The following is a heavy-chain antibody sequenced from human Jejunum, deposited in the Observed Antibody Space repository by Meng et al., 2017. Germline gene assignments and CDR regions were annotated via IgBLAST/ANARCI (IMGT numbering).Heavy chain of an antibody. Sequence: QVQLQEPGPGLVKPSGTRSLTCHVSGVSTTAPFYWTWIRQAPGKGLEWIGEVWPSGATYYNPSLSSRITISIDTSNNQFSLEVAFLTAADTAVYYCARAIRERYFDSWGQGTLVTVSS. CDR1: GVSTTAPFY. CDR3: ARAIRERYFDS. D-gene: IGHD1-14*01. V-gene: IGHV4-4*02. J-gene: IGHJ4*02. CDR2: VWPSGAT.